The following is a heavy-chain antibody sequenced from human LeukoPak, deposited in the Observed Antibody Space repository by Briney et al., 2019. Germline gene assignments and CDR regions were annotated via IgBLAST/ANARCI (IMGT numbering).Heavy chain of an antibody. D-gene: IGHD1-26*01. V-gene: IGHV3-23*01. CDR1: GFTFSSYA. Sequence: GGSLRLSCSASGFTFSSYAMHWVRQAPGKGLEWISGISGSGASTYYADSVKGRFTISRDDSRNTLYLQMNSLRGDDTAVYYCAKDVGKWESLHFFDYWGQGTLVTVSS. J-gene: IGHJ4*02. CDR2: ISGSGAST. CDR3: AKDVGKWESLHFFDY.